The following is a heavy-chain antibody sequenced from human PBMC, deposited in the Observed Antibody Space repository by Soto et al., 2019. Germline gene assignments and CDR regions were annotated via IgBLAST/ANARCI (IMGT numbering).Heavy chain of an antibody. Sequence: SETLSLTCAVYGGSFSGYYWSWIRQPPGKGLEWIGEINHSGSTNYNPSLKSRVTISVDTSKNQFSLKLSSETAADTAVYYCARIPVVVTATLYGMDVWGQGTTVTVSS. D-gene: IGHD2-21*02. CDR3: ARIPVVVTATLYGMDV. J-gene: IGHJ6*02. CDR2: INHSGST. CDR1: GGSFSGYY. V-gene: IGHV4-34*01.